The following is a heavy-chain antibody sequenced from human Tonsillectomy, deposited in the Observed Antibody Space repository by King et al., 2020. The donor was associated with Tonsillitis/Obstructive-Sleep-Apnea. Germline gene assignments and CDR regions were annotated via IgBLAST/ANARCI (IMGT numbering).Heavy chain of an antibody. Sequence: VQLVESGGGVVQPGRSLRLSCAASGFTFNIYAMHWVRQAPGKGLEWVGVISYEGKNKYYADSVKGRFTISRDNSKNTLYLQMNSLRVEDTAVYYCAGEGGEYIYGYFFDYWGQGNLVTVSS. D-gene: IGHD5-18*01. J-gene: IGHJ4*02. V-gene: IGHV3-30*04. CDR1: GFTFNIYA. CDR2: ISYEGKNK. CDR3: AGEGGEYIYGYFFDY.